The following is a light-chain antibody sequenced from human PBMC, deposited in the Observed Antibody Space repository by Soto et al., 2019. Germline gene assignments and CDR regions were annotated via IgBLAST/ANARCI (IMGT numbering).Light chain of an antibody. CDR3: MQATQPFT. Sequence: DIVMTQTPLSLPVTLGQPDSISCRSSQSLVHSDGSTYLSWLQQRPGQPPRLLIDKISNRLSGVPDRFSGSGAGTDFTLKISRVEAEDVGVYYCMQATQPFTFGPGTKVDIK. CDR1: QSLVHSDGSTY. J-gene: IGKJ3*01. CDR2: KIS. V-gene: IGKV2-24*01.